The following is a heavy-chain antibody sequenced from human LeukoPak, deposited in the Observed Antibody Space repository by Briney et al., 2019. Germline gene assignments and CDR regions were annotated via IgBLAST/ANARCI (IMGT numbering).Heavy chain of an antibody. CDR1: GFTFSSYA. J-gene: IGHJ6*02. V-gene: IGHV4-34*01. D-gene: IGHD4-4*01. CDR2: INHSGST. Sequence: GSLRLSCAASGFTFSSYAMSWVRQPPGKGLEWIGEINHSGSTNYNPSLKSRVTISVDTSKNQFSLKLSSVTAADTAVYYCARGQGDYSKDYYYYGMDVWGQGTTVTVSS. CDR3: ARGQGDYSKDYYYYGMDV.